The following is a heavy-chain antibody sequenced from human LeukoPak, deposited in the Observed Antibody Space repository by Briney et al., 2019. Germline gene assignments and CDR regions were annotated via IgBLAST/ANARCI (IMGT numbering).Heavy chain of an antibody. CDR2: INHSGST. CDR3: ARGRAFDP. J-gene: IGHJ5*02. V-gene: IGHV4-34*01. CDR1: GGSFSGYY. Sequence: PSETLSLTCAVYGGSFSGYYWSWIRQPPGKGLEWIGEINHSGSTNYNPSLKSRVTVSVDTSKSQFSLKLSSVTAADTAVYYCARGRAFDPWGQGTLVTVSS.